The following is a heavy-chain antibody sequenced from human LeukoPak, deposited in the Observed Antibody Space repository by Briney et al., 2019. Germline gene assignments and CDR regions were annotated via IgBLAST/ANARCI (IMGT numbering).Heavy chain of an antibody. CDR2: INPNSGGT. V-gene: IGHV1-2*02. CDR3: ARGGEVCSSTSCYRGHEY. CDR1: GYTFTGYY. D-gene: IGHD2-2*01. Sequence: AAVKVSCKASGYTFTGYYIHWVRQAPGQGLVWMGWINPNSGGTEFAQKFQGRVTMTRDTSISTAYMELSRLRPDDTAVYYCARGGEVCSSTSCYRGHEYWGQGTLVPLSS. J-gene: IGHJ4*02.